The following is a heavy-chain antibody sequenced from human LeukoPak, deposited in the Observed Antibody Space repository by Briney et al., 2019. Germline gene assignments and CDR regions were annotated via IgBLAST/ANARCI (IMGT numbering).Heavy chain of an antibody. CDR3: TREEGGYSDY. J-gene: IGHJ4*02. Sequence: GGSLRLSCTGSGFTFGDYAMSWVRQAPGKGVVGVGFIRSKAYGGTTEYAASVKGRFTISRDDSQSIAYLQMNSLKTEDTAVYYCTREEGGYSDYWGQGTLVTVSS. CDR1: GFTFGDYA. D-gene: IGHD5-12*01. V-gene: IGHV3-49*04. CDR2: IRSKAYGGTT.